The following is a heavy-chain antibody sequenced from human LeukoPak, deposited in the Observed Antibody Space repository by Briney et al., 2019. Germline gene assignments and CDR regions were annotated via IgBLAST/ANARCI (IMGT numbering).Heavy chain of an antibody. Sequence: SETLSLTCTVSGGSISSGGYYWSWIRQHPGKGLEWIGYIYYSGSTYYNPSLKSRVTISIDTSKNQFSLKLSSVTAADTAVHYCASQNIKTLRPYFDYWGQGTLVTVSS. J-gene: IGHJ4*02. CDR3: ASQNIKTLRPYFDY. V-gene: IGHV4-31*03. CDR1: GGSISSGGYY. D-gene: IGHD5/OR15-5a*01. CDR2: IYYSGST.